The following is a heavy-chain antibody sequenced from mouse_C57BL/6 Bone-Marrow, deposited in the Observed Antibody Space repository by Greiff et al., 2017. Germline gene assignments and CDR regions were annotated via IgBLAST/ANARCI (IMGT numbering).Heavy chain of an antibody. Sequence: LVESGAELVRPGTSVKVSCKASGFAFTNYLIEWVKQRPGQGLEWIGVINPGSGGTHYNEKVKGKATLTAEQSSSAAYMQLSSLTSVGSAVSFCARSACYSGGYFDVWGTGTTGTVSS. D-gene: IGHD1-1*01. CDR2: INPGSGGT. CDR1: GFAFTNYL. J-gene: IGHJ1*03. V-gene: IGHV1-54*01. CDR3: ARSACYSGGYFDV.